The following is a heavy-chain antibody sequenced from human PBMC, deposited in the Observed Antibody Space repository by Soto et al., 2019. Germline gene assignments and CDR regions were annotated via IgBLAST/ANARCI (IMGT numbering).Heavy chain of an antibody. V-gene: IGHV3-23*01. J-gene: IGHJ4*02. CDR3: AQLNAELGRLGSLDY. CDR1: GFTFNNYA. D-gene: IGHD1-7*01. Sequence: EVQLLESGGGLVQPGGSLRLSCAASGFTFNNYAMSWVRQAPGKGLEWVSSISDSGSSSYYADSVKCRFTVSRDNSKXXXXXQMNSLRAEDTAVYYCAQLNAELGRLGSLDYWGQGTLVTVSS. CDR2: ISDSGSSS.